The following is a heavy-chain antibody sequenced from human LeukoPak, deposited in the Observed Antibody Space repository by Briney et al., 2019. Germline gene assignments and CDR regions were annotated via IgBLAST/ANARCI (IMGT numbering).Heavy chain of an antibody. CDR2: IYYSGST. Sequence: SETLSLTCTVSGGSISSSSYYWGWIRHPPGKGLEWIGCIYYSGSTYYNPSLKSRVTISVDTSKNQFSLKLSTVTAAATAVYYCARGGWGYGHLDYWGQGTLVTVSS. D-gene: IGHD4-17*01. CDR3: ARGGWGYGHLDY. CDR1: GGSISSSSYY. V-gene: IGHV4-39*01. J-gene: IGHJ4*02.